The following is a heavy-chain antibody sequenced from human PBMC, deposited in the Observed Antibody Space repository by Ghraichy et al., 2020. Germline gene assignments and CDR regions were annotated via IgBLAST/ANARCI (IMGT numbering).Heavy chain of an antibody. J-gene: IGHJ5*02. V-gene: IGHV4-39*01. D-gene: IGHD6-13*01. CDR1: GGSISSSTYY. CDR3: ARQEGYEQHAGEFDP. Sequence: SETLSLTCTVYGGSISSSTYYWGWIRQPQGKGLEWIGSIYYSGSTYYNPSIKSRVTISVDKTKNQFYLKLSSVTAADTAVYYCARQEGYEQHAGEFDPWGQGTLLTVSS. CDR2: IYYSGST.